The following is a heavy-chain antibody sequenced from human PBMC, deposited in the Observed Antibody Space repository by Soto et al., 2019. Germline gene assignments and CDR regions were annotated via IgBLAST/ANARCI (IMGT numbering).Heavy chain of an antibody. CDR1: RFTFSSYG. V-gene: IGHV3-30*18. CDR3: AKGLVGYVFGVQDYHYGMDV. Sequence: QVQLVESGGGVVQPGRSLRLSCAASRFTFSSYGMHWVRQAPGKGLEWVAAISYDGSNKNYADSVKGRFTISRDNSKNTLYLQMNGLRGEDTAVHHCAKGLVGYVFGVQDYHYGMDVWGQGTTVTVSS. D-gene: IGHD2-8*02. J-gene: IGHJ6*02. CDR2: ISYDGSNK.